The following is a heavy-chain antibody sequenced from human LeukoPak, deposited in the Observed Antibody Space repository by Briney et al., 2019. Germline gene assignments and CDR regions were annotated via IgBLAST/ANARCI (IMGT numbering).Heavy chain of an antibody. J-gene: IGHJ4*02. Sequence: SETLSLTCTVSGGSISSYYWSWIRQPPGKGLEWIGYIYYSGSTNYNPSLKSRVTISVDTSKNQFSLKLSSVTAADTAVYYCARSYGSGNYFDYWGQGTLVTVSS. CDR3: ARSYGSGNYFDY. V-gene: IGHV4-59*01. D-gene: IGHD3-10*01. CDR2: IYYSGST. CDR1: GGSISSYY.